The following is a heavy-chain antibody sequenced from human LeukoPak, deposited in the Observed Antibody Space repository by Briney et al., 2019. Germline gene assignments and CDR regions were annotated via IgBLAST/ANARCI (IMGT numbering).Heavy chain of an antibody. J-gene: IGHJ3*02. V-gene: IGHV4-39*07. Sequence: SETLSLTCTVSGGSISSSSYYWGWIRQPPGKGLEWIGSIYYSGSTYYNPSLKSRVTISVDTSKNQFSLKLSSVTAADTAVYYCARGRLWRRDGYNKRGPHDAFDIWGQGTMVTVSS. CDR2: IYYSGST. CDR3: ARGRLWRRDGYNKRGPHDAFDI. CDR1: GGSISSSSYY. D-gene: IGHD5-12*01.